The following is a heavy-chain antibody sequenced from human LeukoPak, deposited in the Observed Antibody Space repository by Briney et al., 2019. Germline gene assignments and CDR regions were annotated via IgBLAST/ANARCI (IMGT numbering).Heavy chain of an antibody. Sequence: GGSLRLSCAASGFTFSSYAMHWVRQAPGKGLEWVAVISYDGSNKYYADSVKGRFTISRDNSKNTLYLQMNSLRAEDTAVYYCAREVLEYYYCGMDVWDQGTTVTVSS. V-gene: IGHV3-30-3*01. CDR3: AREVLEYYYCGMDV. CDR1: GFTFSSYA. D-gene: IGHD1-1*01. CDR2: ISYDGSNK. J-gene: IGHJ6*02.